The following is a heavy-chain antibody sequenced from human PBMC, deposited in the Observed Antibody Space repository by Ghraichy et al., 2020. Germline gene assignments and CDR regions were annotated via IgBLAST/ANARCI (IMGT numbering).Heavy chain of an antibody. CDR1: GFTYSDYY. J-gene: IGHJ4*02. D-gene: IGHD6-19*01. CDR3: ARAPVAGSIDY. V-gene: IGHV3-11*01. CDR2: ISGSGTNI. Sequence: GGSLRLSCAASGFTYSDYYMSWIRQAPGKGLEWVSYISGSGTNIYYTDSVKGRFTISRDNGKNSLYLQMDSLRAEDTALYYCARAPVAGSIDYWGQGTLVTVSS.